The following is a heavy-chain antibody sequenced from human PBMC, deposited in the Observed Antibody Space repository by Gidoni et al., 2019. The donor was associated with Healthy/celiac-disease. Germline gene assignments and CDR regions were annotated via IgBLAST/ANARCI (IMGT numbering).Heavy chain of an antibody. J-gene: IGHJ6*02. CDR3: ARDFDTAYYYYGMDV. V-gene: IGHV1-69*01. CDR1: GGTFSCYA. Sequence: QVQLVQSGAEVKKPGSSVKVVCKASGGTFSCYAISWVRQAPGQGLEWMGGIIPIFGKANYAQKFQGRVTITADESTSTAYMELSSRRSEDTAVYYCARDFDTAYYYYGMDVWGQGTTVTVSS. CDR2: IIPIFGKA. D-gene: IGHD5-18*01.